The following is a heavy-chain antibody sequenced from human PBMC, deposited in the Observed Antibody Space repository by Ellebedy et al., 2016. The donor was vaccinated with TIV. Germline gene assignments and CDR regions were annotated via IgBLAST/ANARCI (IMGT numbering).Heavy chain of an antibody. Sequence: GESLKISCAASGFNFRSYWMSWVRQAPGKGLEWVANIYQDGGVQYYVDSVKGRFTISRDNADNSLFRQMNSLRADDTAVYYCARRGSYGDYAVQINSWFDTWGRGTLVAVSS. CDR2: IYQDGGVQ. CDR1: GFNFRSYW. V-gene: IGHV3-7*01. J-gene: IGHJ5*02. D-gene: IGHD4-17*01. CDR3: ARRGSYGDYAVQINSWFDT.